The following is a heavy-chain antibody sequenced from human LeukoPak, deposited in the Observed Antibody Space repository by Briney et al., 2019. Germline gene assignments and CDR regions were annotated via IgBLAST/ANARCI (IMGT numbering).Heavy chain of an antibody. Sequence: SETLSLTCTVSGASVTSTSYYWGWIRQPPGKGLEWIGTLSYSGSTYNNPSLESRVSISVDTSKNEFYLKVRSVTAADTAMYYCARDLGDTYGSVGDFDYWGQGTLVTVSS. V-gene: IGHV4-39*07. CDR2: LSYSGST. J-gene: IGHJ4*02. CDR1: GASVTSTSYY. D-gene: IGHD3-10*01. CDR3: ARDLGDTYGSVGDFDY.